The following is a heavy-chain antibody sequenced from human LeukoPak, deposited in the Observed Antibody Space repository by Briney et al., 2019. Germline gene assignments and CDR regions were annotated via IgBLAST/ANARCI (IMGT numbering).Heavy chain of an antibody. V-gene: IGHV1-18*01. CDR2: ISAYNGNT. D-gene: IGHD5-24*01. CDR3: ARDVPVEMATIAAFDI. Sequence: ASVKVSCKASGYTFTSYGISWVRQAPGQGLEWMGWISAYNGNTNYAQKLQGRVTMTTDTSTSTAYMELRSLRSDDTAVYYCARDVPVEMATIAAFDIWGQGTVVTVSS. CDR1: GYTFTSYG. J-gene: IGHJ3*02.